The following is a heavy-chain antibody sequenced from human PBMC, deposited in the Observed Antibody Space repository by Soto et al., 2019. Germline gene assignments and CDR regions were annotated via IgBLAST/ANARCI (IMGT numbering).Heavy chain of an antibody. Sequence: SETLSLTCTVSGGSVSSSRYYWSWIRQSPGKGLEWIGYIYSSGSTHYSPSLMSRVTISLDTSKNQFSLKLSSVSAADTAVYYCARGGRITMIVATPGAFDIWGQGTLVTVPS. CDR2: IYSSGST. D-gene: IGHD3-22*01. V-gene: IGHV4-61*01. CDR1: GGSVSSSRYY. CDR3: ARGGRITMIVATPGAFDI. J-gene: IGHJ3*02.